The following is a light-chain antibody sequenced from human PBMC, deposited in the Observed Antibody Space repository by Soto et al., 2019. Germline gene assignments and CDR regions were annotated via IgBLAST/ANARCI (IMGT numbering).Light chain of an antibody. CDR3: VQNHNYPRT. V-gene: IGKV1-6*01. CDR2: CAS. Sequence: AIQMTQSPSSLSASVGDRVTITCRASQDIRDDVGWYQQRQGKAPKLLISCASRLQSGVPCRFSGSGSGAAFTLTITSLRPEYSATYYCVQNHNYPRTLGQGTKVEI. J-gene: IGKJ1*01. CDR1: QDIRDD.